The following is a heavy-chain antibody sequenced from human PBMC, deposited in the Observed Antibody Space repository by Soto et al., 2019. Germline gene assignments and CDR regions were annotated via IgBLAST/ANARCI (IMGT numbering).Heavy chain of an antibody. CDR3: TRLGGFYRALDS. CDR1: GGSISSGGYS. V-gene: IGHV4-30-2*01. Sequence: SETLSLTCAVSGGSISSGGYSWSWIRQPPGKGLEWIGYIYHSGSTYYNPSLKSRVTISVDRSKNQFPLKLSSVTAADTAVYYCTRLGGFYRALDSWGQGVLVTVSS. CDR2: IYHSGST. J-gene: IGHJ4*02. D-gene: IGHD3-22*01.